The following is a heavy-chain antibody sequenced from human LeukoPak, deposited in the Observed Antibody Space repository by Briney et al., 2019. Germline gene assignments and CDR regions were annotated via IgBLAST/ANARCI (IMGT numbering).Heavy chain of an antibody. Sequence: GGSLRLSCAASGFTFSSYAMSWVRQAPGKGLEWVSAISGSGGSTYYADSVKGRFTISRDNSKNTLYLQMNSLRAEDTAVYYCAKIPGYDSSSQSGHDYWGQGTLVTVSS. CDR2: ISGSGGST. CDR3: AKIPGYDSSSQSGHDY. D-gene: IGHD3-22*01. J-gene: IGHJ4*02. CDR1: GFTFSSYA. V-gene: IGHV3-23*01.